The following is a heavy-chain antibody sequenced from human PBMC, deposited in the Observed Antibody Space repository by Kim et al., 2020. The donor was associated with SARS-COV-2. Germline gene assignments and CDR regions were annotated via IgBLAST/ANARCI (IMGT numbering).Heavy chain of an antibody. J-gene: IGHJ6*03. V-gene: IGHV3-49*04. CDR1: GFTFGAYA. Sequence: GGSLRLSCTASGFTFGAYAMSWVRQAPGKGLEWVGFIRSNAYGGKKEYAASVRGRFTISRADSKSIPYLHMKSLNTEDTDVYYCTRAHNIGRWAYYYYYYLVVWGKGTTVTVSS. CDR2: IRSNAYGGKK. D-gene: IGHD5-12*01. CDR3: TRAHNIGRWAYYYYYYLVV.